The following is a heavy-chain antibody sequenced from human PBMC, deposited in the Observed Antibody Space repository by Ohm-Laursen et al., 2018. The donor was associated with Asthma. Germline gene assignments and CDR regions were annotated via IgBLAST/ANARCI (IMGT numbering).Heavy chain of an antibody. CDR3: ARDRMTSLDY. CDR2: ISYDGSNK. V-gene: IGHV3-30*03. CDR1: GFTFSSYG. J-gene: IGHJ4*02. D-gene: IGHD2-21*02. Sequence: SLRLSCSASGFTFSSYGMHWVRQAPGKGLEWVAVISYDGSNKYYADSVKGRFTISRDNSKNTLYLQMNSLRAEDTAVYYCARDRMTSLDYWGQGTLVTVSS.